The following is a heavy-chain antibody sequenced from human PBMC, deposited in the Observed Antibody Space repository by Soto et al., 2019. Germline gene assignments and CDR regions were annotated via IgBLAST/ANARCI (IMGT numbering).Heavy chain of an antibody. CDR3: ASQQLGPSYYYGMDV. CDR1: GGAFSIYA. CDR2: IIPIFGTA. D-gene: IGHD6-6*01. V-gene: IGHV1-69*13. J-gene: IGHJ6*02. Sequence: GASVKVSCKASGGAFSIYAISWVRRAPGQGLEWTGGIIPIFGTANYAQKFQGRVTITADESTSTAYMELSSLRSEDTAVYYCASQQLGPSYYYGMDVWGQGTTVTVSS.